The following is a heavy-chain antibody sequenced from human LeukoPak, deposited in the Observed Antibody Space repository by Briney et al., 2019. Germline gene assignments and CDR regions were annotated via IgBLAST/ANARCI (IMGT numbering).Heavy chain of an antibody. CDR3: ARDRREYCSGDSCYHDAFDV. Sequence: PGGSLRLSCAASGFIFADFAVSWVRQAPGKGLVWVGFLRSNWYGGTTEYAESARGRFSISREDSERVAYLEMNSLKTEDTGVYYCARDRREYCSGDSCYHDAFDVWGQGTTVTVSS. D-gene: IGHD2-15*01. CDR1: GFIFADFA. CDR2: LRSNWYGGTT. V-gene: IGHV3-49*04. J-gene: IGHJ3*01.